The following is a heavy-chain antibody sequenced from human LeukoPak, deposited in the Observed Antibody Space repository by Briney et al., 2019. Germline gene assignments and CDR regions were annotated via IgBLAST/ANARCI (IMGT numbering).Heavy chain of an antibody. CDR1: GYTFTSYY. CDR3: ARDIGGELRDY. D-gene: IGHD1-7*01. J-gene: IGHJ4*02. CDR2: INPSGGST. V-gene: IGHV1-46*01. Sequence: GASVKVSCKASGYTFTSYYMHWVRQAPGQGLEWMGIINPSGGSTSYAQKFQGRVTMTRDTSTSTVYMELSGLRSEDTAVYYCARDIGGELRDYWGQGTLVTVSS.